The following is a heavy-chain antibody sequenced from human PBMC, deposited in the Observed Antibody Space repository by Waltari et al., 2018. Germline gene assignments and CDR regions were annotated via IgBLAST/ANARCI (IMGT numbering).Heavy chain of an antibody. J-gene: IGHJ4*02. V-gene: IGHV5-51*01. Sequence: EVQLVQSGAEVKKPGDSLKISCKASGYTFTSHWIAWARQMPGKGLEWMGIINPEYSDTSYSPSFQGQVTISADKSTTTAYLQWRSLKASDTAMYYCSRRGDFRSGYTSDYWGQGTLVTVSS. D-gene: IGHD3-3*01. CDR2: INPEYSDT. CDR3: SRRGDFRSGYTSDY. CDR1: GYTFTSHW.